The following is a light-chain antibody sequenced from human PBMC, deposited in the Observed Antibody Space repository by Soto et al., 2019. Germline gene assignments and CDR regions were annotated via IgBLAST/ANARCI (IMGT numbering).Light chain of an antibody. J-gene: IGLJ3*02. V-gene: IGLV2-11*01. CDR3: CSYAGSYTGV. CDR1: SSDVGGYNY. CDR2: DVS. Sequence: QSALTQPRSVSRSIGQSVTISCTGTSSDVGGYNYVSWYQQHPGKAPKLMIYDVSKRPSAVPDRFSGSKSGNTASLTISGLQAEDEAVYYCCSYAGSYTGVFGGGTKVTVL.